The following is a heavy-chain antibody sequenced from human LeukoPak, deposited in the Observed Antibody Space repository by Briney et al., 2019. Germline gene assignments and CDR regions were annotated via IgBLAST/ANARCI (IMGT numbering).Heavy chain of an antibody. CDR2: IKSKTDGGTT. V-gene: IGHV3-15*01. J-gene: IGHJ4*02. D-gene: IGHD6-19*01. CDR3: TTVKEQWLGPGDY. Sequence: ETLSLTCAVYGGSFSGYYWSWIRQPPGKGLEWVGRIKSKTDGGTTDYAAPVKGRFTISRDDSKNTLYLQMNSLKTEDTAVYYCTTVKEQWLGPGDYWGQGTLVTVSS. CDR1: GGSFSGYY.